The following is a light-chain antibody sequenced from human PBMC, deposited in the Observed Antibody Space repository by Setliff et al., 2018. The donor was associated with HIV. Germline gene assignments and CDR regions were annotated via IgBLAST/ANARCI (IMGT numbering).Light chain of an antibody. CDR1: SSNIGAGYD. V-gene: IGLV1-40*01. CDR3: QSYDSSLSGSNV. CDR2: GNN. J-gene: IGLJ1*01. Sequence: QSVLTQPPSVSGAPGQRVTISCTGGSSNIGAGYDVHWYQQLPGTAPKLLIYGNNNRPSGVPGRFSGSKSGTSASLAITGLQAEDEADYYCQSYDSSLSGSNVFGTGTKVTVL.